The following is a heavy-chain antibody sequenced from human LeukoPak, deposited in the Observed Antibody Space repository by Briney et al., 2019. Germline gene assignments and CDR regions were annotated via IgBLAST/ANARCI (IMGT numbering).Heavy chain of an antibody. Sequence: ASVKVSCKASGYTFTSYGISWVRQAPGQGLEWVGWISTDSGKTNYARGLQGRVTMTTDTSTRTAYMELRSLRSDDTAVYFCARDKDHAFDIWGQGTMVTVPS. CDR2: ISTDSGKT. CDR1: GYTFTSYG. J-gene: IGHJ3*02. V-gene: IGHV1-18*01. CDR3: ARDKDHAFDI.